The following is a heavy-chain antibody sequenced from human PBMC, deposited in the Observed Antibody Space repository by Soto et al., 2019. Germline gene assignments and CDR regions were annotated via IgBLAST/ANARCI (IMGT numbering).Heavy chain of an antibody. V-gene: IGHV4-38-2*01. J-gene: IGHJ4*02. D-gene: IGHD5-12*01. CDR1: GYPISSGYY. CDR3: ARSSGYVPGGY. Sequence: SETLSLTCAVSGYPISSGYYWGWIRQPPGKGLEWIGIIHHSGSTYYNPSLRSRITISVDTSKNQFSLKMPSVTAADTAVYYRARSSGYVPGGYWGQGTLATVSS. CDR2: IHHSGST.